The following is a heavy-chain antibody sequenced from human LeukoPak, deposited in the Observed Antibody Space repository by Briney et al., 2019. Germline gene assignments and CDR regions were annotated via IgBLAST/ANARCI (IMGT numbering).Heavy chain of an antibody. V-gene: IGHV3-74*01. J-gene: IGHJ4*02. Sequence: GGSLRLSCAASGFTFSSYWMHWVRQAPGKGLVWVSRINSDGSTTTYADSVKGRFTISRDNAKNTLYLQMNSLRAEDTAVHYCARGYSGSYRVDYWGQGTLVTVSS. CDR1: GFTFSSYW. D-gene: IGHD1-26*01. CDR2: INSDGSTT. CDR3: ARGYSGSYRVDY.